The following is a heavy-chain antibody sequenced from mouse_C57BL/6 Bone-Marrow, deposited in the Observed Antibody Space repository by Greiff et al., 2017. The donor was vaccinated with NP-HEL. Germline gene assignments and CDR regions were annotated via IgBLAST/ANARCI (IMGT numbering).Heavy chain of an antibody. V-gene: IGHV8-12*01. J-gene: IGHJ1*03. Sequence: QVTLKVSGPGILQSSQTLSLTCSFSGFSLSTSGMGVSWIRQPSGKGLEWLAHIYWDDDKRYNPSLKSRFTFSKDTSRNQVFIKITSGDTADTATYCCARGAHWDFDVWGTGTTVTVAS. CDR1: GFSLSTSGMG. CDR2: IYWDDDK. CDR3: ARGAHWDFDV.